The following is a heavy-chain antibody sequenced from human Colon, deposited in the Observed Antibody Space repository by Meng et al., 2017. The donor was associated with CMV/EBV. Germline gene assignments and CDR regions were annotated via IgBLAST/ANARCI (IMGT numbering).Heavy chain of an antibody. CDR2: TYYRSKWYY. CDR1: GGSVVVNTVA. CDR3: ARESAGYDC. J-gene: IGHJ4*02. Sequence: WASSGGSVVVNTVAWNWIRQSPSGGREWMGRTYYRSKWYYDYALSVTSRITINPDTSKDHFSLQLNSVIPEETAMYFCARESAGYDCWGQGTLVTVSS. V-gene: IGHV6-1*01. D-gene: IGHD5-12*01.